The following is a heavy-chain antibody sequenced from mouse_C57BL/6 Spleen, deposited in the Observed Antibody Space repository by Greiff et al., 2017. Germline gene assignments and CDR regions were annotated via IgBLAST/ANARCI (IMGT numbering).Heavy chain of an antibody. D-gene: IGHD2-2*01. J-gene: IGHJ2*01. CDR2: ISSGGSYT. CDR3: GRRGYAVASGFDY. V-gene: IGHV5-6*01. CDR1: GFTFSSYG. Sequence: EVLLVESGGDLVKPGGSLKLSCAASGFTFSSYGMSWVRQTPDKRLEWVANISSGGSYTYYPDSVKGRVTISRDNAKNTLYLQMSSLKTEDKAMYYCGRRGYAVASGFDYWGQGTTLTVAS.